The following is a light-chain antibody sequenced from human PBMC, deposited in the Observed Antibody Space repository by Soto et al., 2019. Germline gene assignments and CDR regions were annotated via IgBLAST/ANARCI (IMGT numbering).Light chain of an antibody. V-gene: IGKV3-15*01. J-gene: IGKJ1*01. Sequence: ETVMTQSPATLSVSPGGIATLYFSASQSISDTLAWYQQKPGQAPRLLIHGASTRATGFPARFSGSGSGTDFTLTISSLQSEDFAIYYCQQYNNWPWTFGQGTKVDIK. CDR1: QSISDT. CDR2: GAS. CDR3: QQYNNWPWT.